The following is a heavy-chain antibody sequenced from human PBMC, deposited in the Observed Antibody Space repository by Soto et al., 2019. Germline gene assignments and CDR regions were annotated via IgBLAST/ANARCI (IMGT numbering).Heavy chain of an antibody. J-gene: IGHJ4*02. V-gene: IGHV1-69*13. Sequence: SLQVSCKSSGGTFSSYAIRWVRQAPGQGLEWMGGIIPIFGTANYAQKFQGRVTITADESTSTAYMELSSLRSEDTAVYYCARDLPSPTGSYFDYWGQGTLVTV. CDR3: ARDLPSPTGSYFDY. CDR1: GGTFSSYA. CDR2: IIPIFGTA.